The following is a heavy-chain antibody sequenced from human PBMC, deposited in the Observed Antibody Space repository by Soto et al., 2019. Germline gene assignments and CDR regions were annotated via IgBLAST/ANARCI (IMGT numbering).Heavy chain of an antibody. D-gene: IGHD2-2*01. CDR1: GFTFGDYA. CDR2: IRSKAYGETK. CDR3: TKYTYTSRSSYFGMDV. Sequence: GGSLRLSCTGSGFTFGDYAISWSRQAPGKGLEWVGVIRSKAYGETKDYDASVKGRFTILRDDSKSIAYLQMNSLQSEDTGVYYCTKYTYTSRSSYFGMDVWGHGTTVTVSS. J-gene: IGHJ6*02. V-gene: IGHV3-49*03.